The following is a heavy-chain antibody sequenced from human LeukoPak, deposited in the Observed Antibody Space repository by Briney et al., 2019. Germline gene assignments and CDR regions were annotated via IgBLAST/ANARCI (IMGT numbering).Heavy chain of an antibody. J-gene: IGHJ4*02. CDR3: ARDRYYDSSGYCDY. CDR1: GGSISSSSYY. Sequence: SETLSLTCTVSGGSISSSSYYWGWIRQPPGKGLEWVGSIYYSGSTYYNPSLKSRVTISVDTSKNQFSLKLSSVTAADTAVYYCARDRYYDSSGYCDYWGQGTLVTVSS. V-gene: IGHV4-39*07. D-gene: IGHD3-22*01. CDR2: IYYSGST.